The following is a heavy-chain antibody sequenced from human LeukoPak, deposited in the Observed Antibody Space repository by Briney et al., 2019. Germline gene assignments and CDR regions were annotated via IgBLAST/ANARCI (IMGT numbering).Heavy chain of an antibody. CDR1: GFSLSTSGMC. D-gene: IGHD3-10*01. Sequence: SGPTLVNPTQTLTLTCTFSGFSLSTSGMCVSWIRQPPGKALEWLARIDWEDDKYYSTSLKTRLTISKDTSKNQGVLTMTNVDPVDTATYYCARIWPPVVRADDAFDIWGQGTMVTVSS. V-gene: IGHV2-70*11. J-gene: IGHJ3*02. CDR3: ARIWPPVVRADDAFDI. CDR2: IDWEDDK.